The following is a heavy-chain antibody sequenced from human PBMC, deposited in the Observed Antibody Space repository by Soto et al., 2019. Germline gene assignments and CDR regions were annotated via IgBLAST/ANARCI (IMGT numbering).Heavy chain of an antibody. CDR2: ISYDGSNK. CDR1: GFTFSSYA. J-gene: IGHJ4*02. V-gene: IGHV3-30-3*01. D-gene: IGHD6-13*01. CDR3: ARDGSSPALRGYFDY. Sequence: GGSLRLSCAASGFTFSSYAMHWARQAPGKGLEWVAVISYDGSNKYYADSVKGRFTISRDNSKNTLYLQMNSLRAEDTAVYYCARDGSSPALRGYFDYWGQGTLVTVSS.